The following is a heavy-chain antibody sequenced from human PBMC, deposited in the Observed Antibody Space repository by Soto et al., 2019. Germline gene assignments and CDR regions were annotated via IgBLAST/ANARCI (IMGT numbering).Heavy chain of an antibody. CDR1: GGSFSGYY. J-gene: IGHJ6*03. Sequence: SETLSLTCAVYGGSFSGYYWSWIRQPPGKGLEWIGEINHSGSTNYNPSLKSRVTISVDTSKNQFSLKLSSVTAADTAVYYCARVPAAARYYYYYMDVWGKGTTVTVSS. D-gene: IGHD2-2*01. CDR2: INHSGST. CDR3: ARVPAAARYYYYYMDV. V-gene: IGHV4-34*01.